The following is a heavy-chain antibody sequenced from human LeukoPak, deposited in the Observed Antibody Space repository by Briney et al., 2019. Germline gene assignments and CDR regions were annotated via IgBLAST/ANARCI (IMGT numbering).Heavy chain of an antibody. J-gene: IGHJ4*02. Sequence: SVKVSCKASGGTFRSYAISWVLQAPGQGLEWMGGIIPIFGTANYAQKFQGRVTITTDESTSTAYMELSSLRSEDTAVYYCARDSVNLGIAAAGNDYWGQGTLVTVSS. V-gene: IGHV1-69*05. D-gene: IGHD6-13*01. CDR3: ARDSVNLGIAAAGNDY. CDR1: GGTFRSYA. CDR2: IIPIFGTA.